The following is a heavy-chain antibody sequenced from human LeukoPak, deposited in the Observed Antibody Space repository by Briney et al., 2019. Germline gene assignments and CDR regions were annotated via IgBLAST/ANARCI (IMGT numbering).Heavy chain of an antibody. CDR2: IYDSGTT. J-gene: IGHJ4*02. D-gene: IGHD6-13*01. V-gene: IGHV4-39*01. Sequence: SETLSLTCTVSRGSITSRSYYWPWIRQPPEKGLEWIGSIYDSGTTYYNPSLESRVTISVDTSKNQFSLSLRSVTAADTAIYYCERRIAAAVYYFDYWGQGTRVTVSS. CDR1: RGSITSRSYY. CDR3: ERRIAAAVYYFDY.